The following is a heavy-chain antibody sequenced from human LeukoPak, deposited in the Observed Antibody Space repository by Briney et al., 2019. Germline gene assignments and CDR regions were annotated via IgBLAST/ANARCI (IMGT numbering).Heavy chain of an antibody. V-gene: IGHV4-59*01. CDR1: GVSITSSY. D-gene: IGHD2/OR15-2a*01. Sequence: SETLSLTCTVSGVSITSSYWSWIRQPPGKGLEWIGFIHYPGNTNHTPSLKNRATISVDTPKNQCSLKLSSVTAAATAIYYCAKYGQYNFDYWGQGTLVTVSS. J-gene: IGHJ4*02. CDR2: IHYPGNT. CDR3: AKYGQYNFDY.